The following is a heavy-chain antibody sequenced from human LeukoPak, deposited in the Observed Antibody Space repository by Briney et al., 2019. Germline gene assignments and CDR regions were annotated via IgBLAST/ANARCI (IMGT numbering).Heavy chain of an antibody. J-gene: IGHJ4*02. CDR1: GFTFSSYA. CDR3: AREPYRYFDY. V-gene: IGHV3-30-3*01. Sequence: PGGFLRLSCAASGFTFSSYAMHWVRQAPGKGLEWVAVISYDGSNKYYADSVKGRFTISRDNSKNTLYLQMNSLRAEDTAVYYCAREPYRYFDYWGQGTLVTVSS. CDR2: ISYDGSNK. D-gene: IGHD4-11*01.